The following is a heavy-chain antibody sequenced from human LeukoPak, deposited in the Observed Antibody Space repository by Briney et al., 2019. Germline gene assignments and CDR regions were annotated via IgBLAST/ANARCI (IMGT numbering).Heavy chain of an antibody. Sequence: SETLSLTCTVSGYSISSGYYWGWIRQPPGKGLEWIGYIYYSGSTNYNPSLKSRVTISVDTSKNQFSLKLSSVTAADTAVYYCARDQHLRYNWNYVSPAYYYYMDVWGKGTTVTVSS. V-gene: IGHV4-61*01. D-gene: IGHD1-7*01. CDR1: GYSISSGYY. CDR3: ARDQHLRYNWNYVSPAYYYYMDV. CDR2: IYYSGST. J-gene: IGHJ6*03.